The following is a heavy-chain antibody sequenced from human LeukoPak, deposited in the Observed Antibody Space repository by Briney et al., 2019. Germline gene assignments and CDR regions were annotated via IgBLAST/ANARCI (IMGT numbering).Heavy chain of an antibody. Sequence: GGSLRLSWVASGFTFSSYCMNWVRQAPGKGLEWVSSISSSRSYIYYADSVKGRFTISRDNAENSLYQQMNRLRAEDTAWYYCAKGISRYFDWFDYWGQGTLVTVSS. D-gene: IGHD3-9*01. CDR2: ISSSRSYI. J-gene: IGHJ4*02. CDR3: AKGISRYFDWFDY. V-gene: IGHV3-21*01. CDR1: GFTFSSYC.